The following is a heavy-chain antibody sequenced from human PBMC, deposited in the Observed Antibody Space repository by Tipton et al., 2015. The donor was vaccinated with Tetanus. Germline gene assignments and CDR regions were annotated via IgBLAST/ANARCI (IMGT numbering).Heavy chain of an antibody. CDR3: AREAGCSGGSCVSGDFDN. Sequence: AASGFIFSSYGIHWVRQAPGKGLEWVAVSWYDGTDKYYADSVKGRFTISRDNSKNTLYLQMNSLRAEDTAVYYCAREAGCSGGSCVSGDFDNWGQGTQVTVSS. V-gene: IGHV3-33*01. CDR1: GFIFSSYG. CDR2: SWYDGTDK. J-gene: IGHJ4*02. D-gene: IGHD2-15*01.